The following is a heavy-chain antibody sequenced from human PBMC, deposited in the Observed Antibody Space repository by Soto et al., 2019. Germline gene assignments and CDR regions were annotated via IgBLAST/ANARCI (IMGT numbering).Heavy chain of an antibody. J-gene: IGHJ5*02. V-gene: IGHV1-69*02. CDR2: IIPILGIA. CDR3: ACSSGHPKGNWFDP. Sequence: QVQLVQSGAEVKKPGSSVKVSCKASGGTFSSYTISWVLQDPGQGLEWMGMIIPILGIANYAQKFQGRVTITADKSTSTAYMELSSLRSEDTAVYYCACSSGHPKGNWFDPWGQGTLVTVSS. D-gene: IGHD6-6*01. CDR1: GGTFSSYT.